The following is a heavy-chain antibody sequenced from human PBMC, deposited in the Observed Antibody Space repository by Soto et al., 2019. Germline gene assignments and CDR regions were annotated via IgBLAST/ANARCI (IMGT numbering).Heavy chain of an antibody. CDR2: IYYSGST. D-gene: IGHD4-17*01. CDR1: GGSISSSSYY. Sequence: PSETLSLTCTVSGGSISSSSYYWGWIRQPPGKGLEWIGSIYYSGSTYYNPSLKSRVTISVDTSKNQFSLKLSSVTAADTAVYYCARGSRSRGYGDFPDYWGQGTLVTVSS. V-gene: IGHV4-39*01. CDR3: ARGSRSRGYGDFPDY. J-gene: IGHJ4*02.